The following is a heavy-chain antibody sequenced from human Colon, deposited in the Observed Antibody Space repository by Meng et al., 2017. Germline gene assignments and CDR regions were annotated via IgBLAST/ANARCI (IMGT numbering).Heavy chain of an antibody. CDR2: IKQDGSEK. CDR3: ARDQKVEIGYSSGPWDY. J-gene: IGHJ4*02. CDR1: GFTFSSYW. V-gene: IGHV3-7*01. D-gene: IGHD6-19*01. Sequence: GEPLKISCAASGFTFSSYWMSWVRQAPGKGLEWVANIKQDGSEKYYVDSVKGRFTISRDNAKNSLYLQMNSLRAEDTAVYYCARDQKVEIGYSSGPWDYWGQGTLVTVSS.